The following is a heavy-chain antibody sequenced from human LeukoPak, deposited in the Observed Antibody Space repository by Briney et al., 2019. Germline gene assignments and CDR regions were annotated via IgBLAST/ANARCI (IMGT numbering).Heavy chain of an antibody. CDR3: ARVFEMATIRKLYYFDH. D-gene: IGHD5-24*01. V-gene: IGHV4-39*01. CDR2: IYYSGST. CDR1: GGSIGRSSYF. J-gene: IGHJ4*02. Sequence: SETLSLTCSVSGGSIGRSSYFWGWIRQPPGKGPEWIGSIYYSGSTYYNPSLRRRVTISVDTSKNQFSLKFSSVTATDTAIYYCARVFEMATIRKLYYFDHWGQGTLVTVSS.